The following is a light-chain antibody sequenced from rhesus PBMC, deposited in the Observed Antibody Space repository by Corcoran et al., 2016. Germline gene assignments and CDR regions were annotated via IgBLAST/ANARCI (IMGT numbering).Light chain of an antibody. CDR3: QEYCSRPRA. J-gene: IGKJ1*01. Sequence: DIQMTQSPSSLSASVGDTVTTTGRASQGISSWLAWYQQKPGKAPKLLIYKASSLQSGGPSRLSGSGSGTDFTPTILILQSDDFAIYYYQEYCSRPRAFGPGTKVGIK. CDR1: QGISSW. CDR2: KAS. V-gene: IGKV1-22*01.